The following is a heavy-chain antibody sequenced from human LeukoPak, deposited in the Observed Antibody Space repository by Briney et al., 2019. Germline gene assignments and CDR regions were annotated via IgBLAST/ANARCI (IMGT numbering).Heavy chain of an antibody. V-gene: IGHV1-69*13. Sequence: SAKVSCKASGGTFSSYAISWVRQAPGQGLEWMGGIIPIFGTANYAQKFQGRVTITADESTSTAYMELSSLRSEDTAVYYCAREAMVRGVKSGNWFDPWGQGTLVTVSS. J-gene: IGHJ5*02. CDR3: AREAMVRGVKSGNWFDP. CDR1: GGTFSSYA. D-gene: IGHD3-10*01. CDR2: IIPIFGTA.